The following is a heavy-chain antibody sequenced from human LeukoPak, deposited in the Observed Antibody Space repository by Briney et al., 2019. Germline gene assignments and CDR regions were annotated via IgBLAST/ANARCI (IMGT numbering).Heavy chain of an antibody. J-gene: IGHJ4*02. CDR1: GFNFASNW. CDR3: AGSLGPLTEY. D-gene: IGHD7-27*01. CDR2: INSGGSGT. V-gene: IGHV3-74*01. Sequence: PGGSLRLSCAASGFNFASNWMHWVRQTPGKGLVWVSCINSGGSGTSYADSVEGRFTISRDNAKNTLYLQMNNLRAEDTAVYYCAGSLGPLTEYWGQGTLVTVSS.